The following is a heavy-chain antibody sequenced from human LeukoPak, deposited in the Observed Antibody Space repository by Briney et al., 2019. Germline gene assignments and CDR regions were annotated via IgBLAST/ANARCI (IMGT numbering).Heavy chain of an antibody. CDR2: INPSSGGT. J-gene: IGHJ4*02. Sequence: ASVKVSCRASGYTFTAYYMHWVRQAPGQGLEWMGWINPSSGGTKYAQKFQGRVTMTRDTSISVAYLELSRLKSDDAAVYYCARDTSSSLGEYWGQGTLVTVSS. CDR1: GYTFTAYY. V-gene: IGHV1-2*02. D-gene: IGHD6-6*01. CDR3: ARDTSSSLGEY.